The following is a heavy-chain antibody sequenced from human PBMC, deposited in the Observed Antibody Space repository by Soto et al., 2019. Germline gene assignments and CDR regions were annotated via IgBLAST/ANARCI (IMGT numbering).Heavy chain of an antibody. Sequence: QVQMQESGPGLVKPSETLSLSCTVSGVSVTSGTNYWSWIRHPPGKGLEWIGYISHSGITNYNPSLKSQVTISADTSRNQFSLKVSSVTAADTAVYYCARGWDANSWGQGTLVTVSS. J-gene: IGHJ4*02. CDR3: ARGWDANS. CDR2: ISHSGIT. D-gene: IGHD6-19*01. CDR1: GVSVTSGTNY. V-gene: IGHV4-61*01.